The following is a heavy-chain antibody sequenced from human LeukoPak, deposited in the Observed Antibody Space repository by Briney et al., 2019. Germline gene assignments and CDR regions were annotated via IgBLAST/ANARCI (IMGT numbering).Heavy chain of an antibody. CDR2: ISGSGGST. Sequence: PGGSLRLSCAASGFTFSSYAMSWVRQAPGKGLEWVSAISGSGGSTYYADSVKGRFTISRGNSKNTLYLQMNSLRAEDTAVYYCANDYGGNIGGPWGQGTLVTVSS. CDR1: GFTFSSYA. CDR3: ANDYGGNIGGP. D-gene: IGHD4-23*01. V-gene: IGHV3-23*01. J-gene: IGHJ5*02.